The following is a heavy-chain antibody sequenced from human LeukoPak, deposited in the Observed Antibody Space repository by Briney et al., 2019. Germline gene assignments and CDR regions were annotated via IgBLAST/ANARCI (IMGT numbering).Heavy chain of an antibody. J-gene: IGHJ4*02. V-gene: IGHV3-30*03. CDR2: ISYDGSNK. CDR3: ARAVADYFDY. D-gene: IGHD6-19*01. Sequence: GRSLRLSCAASGFTFSSYGMHWVRQVPGKGLEWVAVISYDGSNKYYADSVKGRFTISRDNSKNTLYLQMNSLRAEDTAVYYCARAVADYFDYWGQGTLVTVSS. CDR1: GFTFSSYG.